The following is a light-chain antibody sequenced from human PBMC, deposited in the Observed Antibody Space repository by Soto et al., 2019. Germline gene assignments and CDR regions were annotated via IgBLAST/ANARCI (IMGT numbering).Light chain of an antibody. V-gene: IGKV3-15*01. CDR2: GAS. CDR3: QQYNNWPQ. CDR1: QSVSSN. Sequence: EIVMTQSPATLSVSPGERATLSCRASQSVSSNLAWYQQKPGQAPRLLIYGASTRATGIPTRFSGSGSGTEFTLTISSLQSEDFAVYYWQQYNNWPQFGPGTTVEIK. J-gene: IGKJ1*01.